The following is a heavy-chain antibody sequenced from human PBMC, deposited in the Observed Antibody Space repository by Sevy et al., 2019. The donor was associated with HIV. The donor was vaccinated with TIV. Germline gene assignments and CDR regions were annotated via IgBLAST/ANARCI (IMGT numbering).Heavy chain of an antibody. V-gene: IGHV4-4*07. J-gene: IGHJ6*03. CDR3: ARGAQGGFGELLSYYYYYMDV. CDR1: GGSISSYY. D-gene: IGHD3-10*01. Sequence: SETLSLTCTVSGGSISSYYWSWIRQPAGKGLEWIGRICTSGSTNYNPSLKSRVTMSVDTSKNQFSLKLSSVTAADTAVYYCARGAQGGFGELLSYYYYYMDVWGKGTTVTVSS. CDR2: ICTSGST.